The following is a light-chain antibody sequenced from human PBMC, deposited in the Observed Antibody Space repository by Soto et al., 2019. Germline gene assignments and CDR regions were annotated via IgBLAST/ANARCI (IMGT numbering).Light chain of an antibody. V-gene: IGLV2-14*01. CDR2: EVS. Sequence: QSALTQPASVSGSPGQSITISCSGTSSDVGGYDHVSWYQHHPGEAPKLMIYEVSYWPSGVSTRFSGSKSGNTASLTISGLQAEDEADYYCSSYTSSSTGGLFGGGTQLTVL. CDR1: SSDVGGYDH. CDR3: SSYTSSSTGGL. J-gene: IGLJ2*01.